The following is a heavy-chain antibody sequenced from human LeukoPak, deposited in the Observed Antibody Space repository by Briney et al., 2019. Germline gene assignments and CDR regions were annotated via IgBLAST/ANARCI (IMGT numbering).Heavy chain of an antibody. V-gene: IGHV4-59*08. J-gene: IGHJ4*02. D-gene: IGHD3-22*01. CDR3: AACYYDSSGYYSLDY. CDR1: GGSIGSYY. CDR2: IYYSGST. Sequence: SETLSLTCTVSGGSIGSYYWSWIRQPPGKGLEWIGYIYYSGSTNYNPSLKSRVTISVDTSKNQFSLKLSSVTAADTAVYYCAACYYDSSGYYSLDYWGQGTLVTVSS.